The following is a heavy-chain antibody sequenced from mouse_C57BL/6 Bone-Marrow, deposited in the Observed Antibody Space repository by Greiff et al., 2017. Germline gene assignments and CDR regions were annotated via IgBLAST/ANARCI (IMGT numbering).Heavy chain of an antibody. CDR1: GYSFTDYN. D-gene: IGHD1-1*01. CDR3: AHYYGSRNWYFDV. CDR2: INPNYGTT. Sequence: VQLQQSGPELVKPGASVKISCKASGYSFTDYNMNWVKQSNGKSLEWIGVINPNYGTTSYNQKFKGKATLTVDQSSSTAYMQLNSLTSEDSAVXYCAHYYGSRNWYFDVWGTGTTVTVSS. J-gene: IGHJ1*03. V-gene: IGHV1-39*01.